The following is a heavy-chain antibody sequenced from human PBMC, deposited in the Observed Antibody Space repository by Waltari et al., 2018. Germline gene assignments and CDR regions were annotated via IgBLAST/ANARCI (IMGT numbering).Heavy chain of an antibody. V-gene: IGHV4-30-4*08. CDR2: IYYSGST. CDR3: ARDWEGYCSGGSCQPYDI. Sequence: QVQLQESGPGLVKPSQTLSLTCTVSGGSISSGDYYWSWIRQPPGQGLEWIGYIYYSGSTYYNPSLKSRVTISVDTSKNQFSLKLSSVTAADTAVYYCARDWEGYCSGGSCQPYDIWGQGTMVTVSS. CDR1: GGSISSGDYY. D-gene: IGHD2-15*01. J-gene: IGHJ3*02.